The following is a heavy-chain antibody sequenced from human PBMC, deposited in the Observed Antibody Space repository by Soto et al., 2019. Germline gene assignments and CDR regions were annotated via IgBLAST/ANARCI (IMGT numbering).Heavy chain of an antibody. V-gene: IGHV4-34*01. J-gene: IGHJ4*02. D-gene: IGHD2-2*01. CDR3: ARVLTGAPPSSYCSSTSCPFDY. CDR2: INHSGST. CDR1: GGSFSGYY. Sequence: QVQLQQWGAGLLKPSETLSLTCAVYGGSFSGYYWSWIRQPPGKGLEWIGEINHSGSTNYNPSLKSRVTISVDTSKNQFSLKLSSVTAADTAVYYCARVLTGAPPSSYCSSTSCPFDYWGQGTLVTVSS.